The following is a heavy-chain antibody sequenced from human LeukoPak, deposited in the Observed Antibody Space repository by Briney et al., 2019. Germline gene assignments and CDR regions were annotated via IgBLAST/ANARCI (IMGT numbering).Heavy chain of an antibody. V-gene: IGHV3-11*01. CDR3: ASVSTVTTYYYYGMDV. J-gene: IGHJ6*02. CDR2: ISSSGSTI. D-gene: IGHD4-17*01. Sequence: GSLRLSCAASEFTFSDYYVSWIRQAPGKGLEWVSYISSSGSTIYYADSVKGRFTISRDNAKNSLYLQMNSLRAEDTAVYYCASVSTVTTYYYYGMDVWGQGTTVTVSS. CDR1: EFTFSDYY.